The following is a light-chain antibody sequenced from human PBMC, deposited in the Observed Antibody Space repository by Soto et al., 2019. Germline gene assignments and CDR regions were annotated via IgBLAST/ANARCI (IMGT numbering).Light chain of an antibody. Sequence: QSVLTQPASVSGSPGQSITISCTGTSSAFGGYNYVSWYQQHPGKAPKLLIYDVSNRPSGVSYRFSGSKSGNTASLTISGLQAEDEADYYCSSYTSSSTYVFGTGTKVTVL. J-gene: IGLJ1*01. CDR3: SSYTSSSTYV. CDR1: SSAFGGYNY. CDR2: DVS. V-gene: IGLV2-14*01.